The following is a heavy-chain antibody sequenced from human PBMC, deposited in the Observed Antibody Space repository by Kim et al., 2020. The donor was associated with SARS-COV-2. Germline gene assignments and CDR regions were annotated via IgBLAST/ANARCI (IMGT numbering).Heavy chain of an antibody. D-gene: IGHD6-13*01. J-gene: IGHJ5*02. V-gene: IGHV3-30*07. CDR3: AREIAAAGQIEIWFDP. Sequence: SVMGRFTISRDNSKNPLYLQMNSLRAEDTAVYYCAREIAAAGQIEIWFDPWGQGTLVTVSS.